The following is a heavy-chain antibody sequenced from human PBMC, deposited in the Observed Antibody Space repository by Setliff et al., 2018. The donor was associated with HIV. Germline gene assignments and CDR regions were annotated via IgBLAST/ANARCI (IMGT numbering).Heavy chain of an antibody. CDR3: ARDDYGDYEDYYYYYMDV. Sequence: PGGSLRLSCAASGFTFSSYSMNWVRQAPGKGLEWVSYISSSSSTIYYADSVKGRFTISRDNAKNTLYLQMISLRAEDTALYYCARDDYGDYEDYYYYYMDVWGKGTTVTVSS. J-gene: IGHJ6*03. D-gene: IGHD4-17*01. CDR2: ISSSSSTI. V-gene: IGHV3-48*01. CDR1: GFTFSSYS.